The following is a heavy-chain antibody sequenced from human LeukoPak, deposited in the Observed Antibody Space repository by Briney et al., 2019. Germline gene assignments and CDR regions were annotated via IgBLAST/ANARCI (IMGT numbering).Heavy chain of an antibody. J-gene: IGHJ6*04. CDR2: IYSGGST. Sequence: PGGSLRLSCAASGFTVSSNYMSWGGQAPGKGLEGGSVIYSGGSTYYADSVKGRFTISRDNTKNTLYLQMNSLRADVTAVYYCAELGITMIGGVWGKGTTVTISS. CDR1: GFTVSSNY. CDR3: AELGITMIGGV. V-gene: IGHV3-53*01. D-gene: IGHD3-10*02.